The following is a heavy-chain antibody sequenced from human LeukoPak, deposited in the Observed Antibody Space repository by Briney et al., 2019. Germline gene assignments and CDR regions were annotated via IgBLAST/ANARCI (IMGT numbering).Heavy chain of an antibody. CDR3: TREGLDY. CDR1: GYTFTNYD. CDR2: KNPNSGNS. J-gene: IGHJ4*02. Sequence: ASVKVSCKASGYTFTNYDINWVRQATGQGLEWMGYKNPNSGNSAYAQKFQGRVIITTGASISTAYMELSGLRSEDTALYYCTREGLDYWGQGTLVTVSS. V-gene: IGHV1-8*01.